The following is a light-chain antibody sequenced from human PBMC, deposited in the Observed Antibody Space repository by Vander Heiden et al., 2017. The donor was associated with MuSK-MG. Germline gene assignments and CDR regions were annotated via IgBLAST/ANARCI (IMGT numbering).Light chain of an antibody. J-gene: IGKJ1*01. Sequence: DVQMTQSPSSLSASVGDRVTITCRASQRIGTYVSWYQQKEGKAPHLLVFAASNVESGVPSRFSASGSGTDFTLSISSLQPEDFSTYYCQQSYSTPWTFGQGTKVDI. CDR3: QQSYSTPWT. V-gene: IGKV1-39*01. CDR1: QRIGTY. CDR2: AAS.